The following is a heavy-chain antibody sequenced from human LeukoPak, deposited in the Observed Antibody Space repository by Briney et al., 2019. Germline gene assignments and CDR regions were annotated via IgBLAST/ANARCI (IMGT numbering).Heavy chain of an antibody. CDR1: GFTFSSYA. V-gene: IGHV3-30-3*01. Sequence: RVLRLSCAASGFTFSSYAMHWVRQAPGKGLEWVAVISYDGSNKYYADSVKGRFTISRDNSKNTLYLQMNSLRAEDTAVYYCARDGEYYGSGSVDYWGQGTLVTVSS. CDR3: ARDGEYYGSGSVDY. J-gene: IGHJ4*02. CDR2: ISYDGSNK. D-gene: IGHD3-10*01.